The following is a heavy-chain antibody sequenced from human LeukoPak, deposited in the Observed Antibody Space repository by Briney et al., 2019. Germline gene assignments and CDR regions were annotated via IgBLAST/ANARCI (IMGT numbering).Heavy chain of an antibody. Sequence: SVKVSCKASGGTFSSYAISWVRQAPGQGLEWMGGIIPIFGTANYAQKFQGRVTITADESTSTAYMELSSLRSEDTAVYYCAREEILTAAGGWFDPWGQGTLVTVSS. CDR2: IIPIFGTA. CDR1: GGTFSSYA. D-gene: IGHD6-13*01. CDR3: AREEILTAAGGWFDP. J-gene: IGHJ5*02. V-gene: IGHV1-69*01.